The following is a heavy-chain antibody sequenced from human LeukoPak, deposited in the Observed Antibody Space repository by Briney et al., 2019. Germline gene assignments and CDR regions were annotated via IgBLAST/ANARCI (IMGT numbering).Heavy chain of an antibody. J-gene: IGHJ4*02. CDR1: GFTFSSYS. D-gene: IGHD3-3*01. V-gene: IGHV3-21*01. Sequence: GGSLRLSCAASGFTFSSYSMNWVRQAPGKGLEWVSSISSSSSYIYYADSVKGRFTISRDNAKNSLYLQMNSLRAEDTAVYYCAREGFLEWLAYDYWGQGTLVTVSS. CDR2: ISSSSSYI. CDR3: AREGFLEWLAYDY.